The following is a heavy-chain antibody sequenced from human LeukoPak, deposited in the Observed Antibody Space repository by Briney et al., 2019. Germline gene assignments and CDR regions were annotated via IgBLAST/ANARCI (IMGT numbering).Heavy chain of an antibody. D-gene: IGHD6-13*01. CDR2: INHSGST. V-gene: IGHV4-34*01. CDR3: ARAGIAAAGTRNYYYYYGMDV. Sequence: SETLSLTCAVYGGSFSGYYWSWIRQPPGKGLEWIGEINHSGSTNYNPSLKSRVTISVDTSKNQFSLKLSSVTAADTAVYYCARAGIAAAGTRNYYYYYGMDVWGRGTTVTVSS. CDR1: GGSFSGYY. J-gene: IGHJ6*02.